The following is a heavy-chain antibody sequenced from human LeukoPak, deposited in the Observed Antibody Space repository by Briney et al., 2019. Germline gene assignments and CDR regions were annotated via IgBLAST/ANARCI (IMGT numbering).Heavy chain of an antibody. CDR1: GYSFTSYW. D-gene: IGHD6-13*01. Sequence: GESLKISCKGSGYSFTSYWIGWVHQMPGKGLEWMGIIYPGDSDTRYSPSFQGQVTISADKSISTAYLQWSSLKASDTAIYYCASIVVAAAGRGYYYYGMDVWGQGTTVTVSS. CDR3: ASIVVAAAGRGYYYYGMDV. J-gene: IGHJ6*02. CDR2: IYPGDSDT. V-gene: IGHV5-51*07.